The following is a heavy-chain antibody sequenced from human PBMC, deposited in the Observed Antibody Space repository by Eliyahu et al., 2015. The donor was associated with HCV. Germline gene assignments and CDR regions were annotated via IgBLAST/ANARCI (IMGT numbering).Heavy chain of an antibody. Sequence: EVQLVESGGGLVQPGGSLRLSCAASGFTFSSYWMSWVRQAPGKGLEWVGNIKQDGSEKYYVDSVKGRFTISRDNAKNSLYLQMNSLRAEDTAVYYCARFGGVVVGSYGMDVWGQGTTVTVSS. J-gene: IGHJ6*02. CDR2: IKQDGSEK. CDR3: ARFGGVVVGSYGMDV. D-gene: IGHD2-2*01. V-gene: IGHV3-7*01. CDR1: GFTFSSYW.